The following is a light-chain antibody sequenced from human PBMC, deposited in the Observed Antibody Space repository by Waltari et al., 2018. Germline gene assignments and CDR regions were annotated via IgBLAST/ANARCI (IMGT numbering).Light chain of an antibody. CDR1: RDINNF. CDR2: DAS. J-gene: IGKJ2*01. CDR3: QLYDDFPPYT. V-gene: IGKV1-33*01. Sequence: DIQMTQSLSSLSASVGDRVTISCQASRDINNFLNWYQQKPGKAPTLLIYDASNLEIGVPSRFSGRGSGTHFTLTITNVQPEDVATYYCQLYDDFPPYTFGQGTKLDIK.